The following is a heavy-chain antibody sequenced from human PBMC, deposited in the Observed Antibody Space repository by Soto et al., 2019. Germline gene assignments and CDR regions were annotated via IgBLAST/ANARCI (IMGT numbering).Heavy chain of an antibody. CDR1: GFTFTSSA. D-gene: IGHD3-10*01. CDR3: ARMRFGEWDDAFDI. V-gene: IGHV1-58*01. CDR2: IVVGSGNT. J-gene: IGHJ3*02. Sequence: ASVKVSCKASGFTFTSSAVQWVRQARGQRLEWIGWIVVGSGNTNYAQKFQERVTITRDMSTSTAYMELSSLRSEDTAVYYCARMRFGEWDDAFDIWGQGTMVTVSS.